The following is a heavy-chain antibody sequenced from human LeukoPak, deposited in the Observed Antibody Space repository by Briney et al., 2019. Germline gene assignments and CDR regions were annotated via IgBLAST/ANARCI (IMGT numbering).Heavy chain of an antibody. D-gene: IGHD3-22*01. V-gene: IGHV3-21*04. CDR3: ARDVLYDSSGYYSDY. J-gene: IGHJ4*02. Sequence: KAGGSLRLSCAASGFSFSTYSMNWVRQTPGKGLEWVSSITSSSSKIYYADSVKGRFTISRDNTKKSLYLQMNSLRAEDTALYYCARDVLYDSSGYYSDYWGQGTLVTVSS. CDR1: GFSFSTYS. CDR2: ITSSSSKI.